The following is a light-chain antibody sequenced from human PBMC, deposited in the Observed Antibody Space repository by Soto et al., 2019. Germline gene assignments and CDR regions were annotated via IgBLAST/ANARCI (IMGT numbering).Light chain of an antibody. Sequence: QSVLTQPPSVSGAPGQRVTISCTGSSSNIGAGYDVHWYQQLPGTAPKLLIHGNNNRPSGVPDRFSGSKSGTSASLAIAGLQAEDEADYYCQSYDSSLGGLVFGGGTQLTVL. CDR1: SSNIGAGYD. CDR3: QSYDSSLGGLV. V-gene: IGLV1-40*01. CDR2: GNN. J-gene: IGLJ2*01.